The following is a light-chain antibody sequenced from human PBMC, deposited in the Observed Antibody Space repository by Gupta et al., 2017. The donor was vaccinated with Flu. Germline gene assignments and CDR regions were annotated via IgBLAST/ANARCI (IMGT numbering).Light chain of an antibody. Sequence: DIQMTQSPSSLSESVGDRVTITCRASQGIINNLAWFQQKPGQAPKSLIHDASSLQSGVPARFSGSGSRTDFTLTISSLQPEDVATYYCQQDNSYPPTFGQGTRLDIK. J-gene: IGKJ5*01. CDR2: DAS. CDR1: QGIINN. V-gene: IGKV1-16*01. CDR3: QQDNSYPPT.